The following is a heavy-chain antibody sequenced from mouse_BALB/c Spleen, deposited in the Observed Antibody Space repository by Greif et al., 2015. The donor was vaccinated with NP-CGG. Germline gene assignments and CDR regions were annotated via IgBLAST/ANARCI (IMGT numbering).Heavy chain of an antibody. CDR1: GFTFSSFG. D-gene: IGHD4-1*01. Sequence: EVMLVESGGGLVQPGGSRKLSCAASGFTFSSFGMHWVRQAPEKGLEWVAYISSGSSTIYYADTVKGRFTISRDNPKNTLFLQMTSLRSEDTAMYYCANDGPLTGPAYWGQGTLVTVSA. V-gene: IGHV5-17*02. CDR3: ANDGPLTGPAY. CDR2: ISSGSSTI. J-gene: IGHJ3*01.